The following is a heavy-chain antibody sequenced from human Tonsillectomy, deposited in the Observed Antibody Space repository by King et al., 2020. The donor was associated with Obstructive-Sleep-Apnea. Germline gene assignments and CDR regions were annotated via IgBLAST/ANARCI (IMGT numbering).Heavy chain of an antibody. CDR2: IYSGGST. CDR3: ARSPLVVPAASGFDYFDY. J-gene: IGHJ4*02. D-gene: IGHD2-2*01. CDR1: GFTGSSNY. Sequence: DVQLVESGGGLVQPGGSLRLSCAASGFTGSSNYMSWVRQAPGKGLEWVSVIYSGGSTYYADSVKGRFPISRHNSKNTLYLQMNSLRAEDTAVYYCARSPLVVPAASGFDYFDYWGQGTLVTVSS. V-gene: IGHV3-53*04.